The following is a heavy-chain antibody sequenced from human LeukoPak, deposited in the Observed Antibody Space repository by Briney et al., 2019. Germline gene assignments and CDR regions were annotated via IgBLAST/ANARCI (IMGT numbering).Heavy chain of an antibody. J-gene: IGHJ4*02. Sequence: QPGGSLRLSCAASGFTFDDYAMHWVRQAPGKGLEWVSGISWNSGSIGYADSVKGRFTISRDNAKNSLYLQMNSLRAEDTALYYCAKAQTGPFDYWGQGTLVTVSS. CDR3: AKAQTGPFDY. D-gene: IGHD7-27*01. V-gene: IGHV3-9*01. CDR2: ISWNSGSI. CDR1: GFTFDDYA.